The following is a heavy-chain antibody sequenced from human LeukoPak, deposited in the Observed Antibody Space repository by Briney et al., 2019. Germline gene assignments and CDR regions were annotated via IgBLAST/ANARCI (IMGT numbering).Heavy chain of an antibody. J-gene: IGHJ3*02. V-gene: IGHV4-59*01. Sequence: SETLPLTCTVSGDSINSYYWSCIRQPPGKGLEWIGYIYYSGSTNYNPSLKSRVTISVDTSKNQFSLKLSSVTAADTAVYYCARGLDAFDIWGQGTMVTVSS. CDR1: GDSINSYY. CDR2: IYYSGST. CDR3: ARGLDAFDI.